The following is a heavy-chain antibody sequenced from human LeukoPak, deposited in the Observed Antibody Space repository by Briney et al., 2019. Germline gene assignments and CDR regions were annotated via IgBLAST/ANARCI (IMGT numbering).Heavy chain of an antibody. V-gene: IGHV3-23*01. CDR1: GFSFSSNT. CDR3: ATGSPGIAAAAGARNY. CDR2: ISNNGGRT. J-gene: IGHJ4*02. D-gene: IGHD6-25*01. Sequence: PGGSLRLSCAGSGFSFSSNTMSWVRQAPGRGLEWVSAISNNGGRTDYADSVKGRFTISRDNSKNTVYLQMNSLRAEDTAVYYCATGSPGIAAAAGARNYWGQGTLVTVSS.